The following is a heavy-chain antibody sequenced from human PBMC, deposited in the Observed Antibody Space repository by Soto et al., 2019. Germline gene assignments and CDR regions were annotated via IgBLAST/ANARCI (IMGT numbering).Heavy chain of an antibody. J-gene: IGHJ3*02. V-gene: IGHV4-31*03. Sequence: SETLSLTCTVSGGSISSGGYYWSWIRQHPGKGLKWIGYIYYSGSTYYNPSLKSRVTISVDTSKNQFSLKLSSVTAADTAVYYCARVAVNGCSGGSCWGAFDIWGQGTMVTVSS. CDR1: GGSISSGGYY. D-gene: IGHD2-15*01. CDR3: ARVAVNGCSGGSCWGAFDI. CDR2: IYYSGST.